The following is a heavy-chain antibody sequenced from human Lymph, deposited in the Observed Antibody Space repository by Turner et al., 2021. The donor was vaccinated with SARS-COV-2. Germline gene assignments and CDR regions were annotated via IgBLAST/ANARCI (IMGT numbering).Heavy chain of an antibody. CDR3: AIRRWLRGPIDY. V-gene: IGHV4-39*02. CDR1: GGSISSSSYY. CDR2: ISYSGST. Sequence: QLQLQESGSGLVKPSETLSLTCTVSGGSISSSSYYWGWIRQPPGKGLEWIGSISYSGSTYYNPALKSRVTISVDTSKNHFSLELSSVTAADTALYYCAIRRWLRGPIDYWGQGTLVTVS. D-gene: IGHD5-12*01. J-gene: IGHJ4*02.